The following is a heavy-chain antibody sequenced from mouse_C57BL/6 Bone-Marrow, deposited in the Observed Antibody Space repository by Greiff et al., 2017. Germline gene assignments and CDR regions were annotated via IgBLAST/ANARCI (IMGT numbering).Heavy chain of an antibody. D-gene: IGHD1-1*01. CDR2: IYPRSGNT. CDR3: ARGRRYYFDY. J-gene: IGHJ2*01. Sequence: VQLQESGAELARPGASVKLSCKASGYTFTSYGISWVKQRTGQGLEWIGAIYPRSGNTYYNEKFKGKATLTADKSSSTAYMELRSLTSEDSAGYFCARGRRYYFDYWGQGTTVTVSS. CDR1: GYTFTSYG. V-gene: IGHV1-81*01.